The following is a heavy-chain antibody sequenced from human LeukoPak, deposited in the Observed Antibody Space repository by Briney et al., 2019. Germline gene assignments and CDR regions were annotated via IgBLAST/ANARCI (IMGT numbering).Heavy chain of an antibody. D-gene: IGHD4-11*01. J-gene: IGHJ3*02. CDR3: ARALGVTFAFDI. CDR1: GYRFSTYW. CDR2: IYPGDSDT. V-gene: IGHV5-51*01. Sequence: GESLKISCKGSGYRFSTYWIGWVRQMPGKGLEWRGVIYPGDSDTKYSTSFQGQVTMSVDKSISTASLQWNSLKASDTAMYYCARALGVTFAFDIWGQGTMVTVSS.